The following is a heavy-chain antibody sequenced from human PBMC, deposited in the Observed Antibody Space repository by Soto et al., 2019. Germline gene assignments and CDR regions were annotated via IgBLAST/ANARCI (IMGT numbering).Heavy chain of an antibody. CDR1: GFTFSSYG. CDR3: AKVSYYGSGSDYFDY. J-gene: IGHJ4*02. D-gene: IGHD3-10*01. CDR2: ISYDGSNK. V-gene: IGHV3-30*18. Sequence: QVQLVESGGGVVQPGRSLRLSCAASGFTFSSYGMHWVRQAPGKGLEWVAVISYDGSNKYYADSVKGRFTISRDNSKNTRYLQMNSLRAEDTAVYYCAKVSYYGSGSDYFDYWGQGTLVTVSS.